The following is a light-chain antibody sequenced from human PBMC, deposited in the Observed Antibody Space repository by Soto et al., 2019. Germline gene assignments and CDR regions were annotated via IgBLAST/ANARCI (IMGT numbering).Light chain of an antibody. CDR1: QSISSS. V-gene: IGKV3D-15*01. Sequence: EIVLTQSPATLSVSPGERATLSCRASQSISSSLAWFQQKPGQAPRLLISGASTRAAGIPGRFSGSGSGTEFTLTITSLQPEDFAIYFCQQYHNWPPWTFGQGTKVQVK. J-gene: IGKJ1*01. CDR2: GAS. CDR3: QQYHNWPPWT.